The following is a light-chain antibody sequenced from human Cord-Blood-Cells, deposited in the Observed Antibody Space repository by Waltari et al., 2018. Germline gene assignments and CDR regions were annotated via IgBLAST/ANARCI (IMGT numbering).Light chain of an antibody. V-gene: IGKV1-5*03. CDR3: QQYNSYSYT. CDR1: QSISSW. J-gene: IGKJ2*01. Sequence: DIQMTQSPSTLSASVGDRVTITCRDSQSISSWLAWYQQKPGKAPKLLIYTASSLESGVPSRFSGSGSGTEFTLTISSLQPDDFATYYCQQYNSYSYTFGQGTKLEIK. CDR2: TAS.